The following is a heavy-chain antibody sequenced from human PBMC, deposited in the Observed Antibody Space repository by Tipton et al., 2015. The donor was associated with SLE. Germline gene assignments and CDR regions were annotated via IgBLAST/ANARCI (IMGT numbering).Heavy chain of an antibody. CDR2: ISWNSGSI. J-gene: IGHJ5*02. D-gene: IGHD6-13*01. Sequence: SLRLSCAASGFTFSSYVMNWVRQAPGKGLEWVSGISWNSGSIGYADSVKGRFTISRDNAKNSLYPQMNSLRAEDTALYYCAKDTSSSMGDGWFDPWGQGTLVTVSS. CDR3: AKDTSSSMGDGWFDP. V-gene: IGHV3-9*01. CDR1: GFTFSSYV.